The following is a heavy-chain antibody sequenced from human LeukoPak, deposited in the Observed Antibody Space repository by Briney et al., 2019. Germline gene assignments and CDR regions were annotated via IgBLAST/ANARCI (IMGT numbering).Heavy chain of an antibody. J-gene: IGHJ5*02. CDR3: AKNKGVPAALPFDP. CDR1: GFTFSNYA. V-gene: IGHV3-23*01. Sequence: GGSLRLSCAASGFTFSNYAMRWVRQAPGKGLEWVSTISGSGVSTYYADSVTGRFTISRDNSKNTLYLQMNSLRAEDTAVYYCAKNKGVPAALPFDPWGQGTLVTVSS. CDR2: ISGSGVST. D-gene: IGHD2-2*01.